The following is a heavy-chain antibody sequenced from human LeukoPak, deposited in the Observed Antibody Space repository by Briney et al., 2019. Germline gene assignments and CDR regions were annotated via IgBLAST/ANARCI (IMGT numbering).Heavy chain of an antibody. Sequence: SETLSLTCTVSGGSISSYYWSWIRQPPGKGLEWIGYIYYSGSTNYNPSLKSRATISVDTSKNQFSLKLSSVTAADTAVYYCARDSYYYDSSPLWGQGTLVTVSS. D-gene: IGHD3-22*01. CDR2: IYYSGST. CDR3: ARDSYYYDSSPL. CDR1: GGSISSYY. V-gene: IGHV4-59*01. J-gene: IGHJ4*02.